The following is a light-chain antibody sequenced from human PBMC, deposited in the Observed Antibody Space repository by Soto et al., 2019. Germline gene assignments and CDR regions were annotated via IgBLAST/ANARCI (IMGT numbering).Light chain of an antibody. Sequence: DIPMTQSPSTLSASVGDRVTIPCRASQSLSSWLAWYQQKPGKAPKLLIYDVSSLESGVPSRFSGSGSGTEFTLTISSLQPDDFATYYCQQYDSYWTFGQGTKVDIK. CDR1: QSLSSW. CDR3: QQYDSYWT. J-gene: IGKJ1*01. V-gene: IGKV1-5*01. CDR2: DVS.